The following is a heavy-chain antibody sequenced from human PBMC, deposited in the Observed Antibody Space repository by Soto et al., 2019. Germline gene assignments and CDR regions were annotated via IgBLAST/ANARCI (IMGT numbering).Heavy chain of an antibody. V-gene: IGHV4-31*03. CDR1: GGSVSSVGYY. CDR3: VRGGSCTNGVCPVFDY. J-gene: IGHJ4*02. CDR2: ITYSGNT. Sequence: KPSETLSLTCTVSGGSVSSVGYYWSWIRQHPGKGLEWVGYITYSGNTYYNPSLESRVTMSADTSKNQFSLKLSSVTAADTAVYFCVRGGSCTNGVCPVFDYCGQGTLVTVSS. D-gene: IGHD2-8*01.